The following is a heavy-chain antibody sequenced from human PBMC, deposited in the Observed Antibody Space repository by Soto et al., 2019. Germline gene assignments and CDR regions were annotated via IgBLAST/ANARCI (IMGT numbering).Heavy chain of an antibody. D-gene: IGHD6-19*01. Sequence: GPLRLSCVASVFTFSNHGMHWVRQAPGKGLEWVTVIWYDGTNRFYADSVKGRFTISRDISENTVYLQMDSLRSEDTAVYYCARESSSGRRDRIDYWGQGTLVAV. J-gene: IGHJ4*02. CDR1: VFTFSNHG. V-gene: IGHV3-33*01. CDR2: IWYDGTNR. CDR3: ARESSSGRRDRIDY.